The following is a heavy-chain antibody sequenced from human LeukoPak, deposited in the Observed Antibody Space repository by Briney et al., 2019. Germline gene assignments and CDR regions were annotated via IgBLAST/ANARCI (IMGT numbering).Heavy chain of an antibody. CDR3: ARLSGYDWESFYDY. Sequence: ASVKVSCKASGYTFTNYGITWVRQAPGHGLEWMGWITGYNANTHYAQMLQGRVTMTTDTSTSTAYMELRSLRSDDTAVYYCARLSGYDWESFYDYWGQGTLVTVSS. CDR2: ITGYNANT. V-gene: IGHV1-18*01. D-gene: IGHD5-12*01. CDR1: GYTFTNYG. J-gene: IGHJ4*02.